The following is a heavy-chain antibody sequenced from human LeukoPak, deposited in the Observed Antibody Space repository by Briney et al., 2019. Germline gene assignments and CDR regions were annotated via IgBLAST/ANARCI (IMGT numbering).Heavy chain of an antibody. CDR3: AKDRGGYDSFGYYGMDV. Sequence: PGGSLRLSCAASGFTFSSYGMHWVRQAPGEGLEWVAFIRYDGSNKYYADSVKGRFTISRDNSKNTLYLQMNSLRGDDTAVYYCAKDRGGYDSFGYYGMDVWCQGTTVTVSS. CDR2: IRYDGSNK. J-gene: IGHJ6*02. V-gene: IGHV3-30*02. CDR1: GFTFSSYG. D-gene: IGHD5-12*01.